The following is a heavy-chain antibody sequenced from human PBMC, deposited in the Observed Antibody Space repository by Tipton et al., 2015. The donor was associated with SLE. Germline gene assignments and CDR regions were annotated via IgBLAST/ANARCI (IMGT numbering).Heavy chain of an antibody. J-gene: IGHJ6*03. CDR1: GGSFSGYS. Sequence: LRLSCAVYGGSFSGYSWSWIRQPPGKGLEWIGEIDHFGNTNYNPSPKSRVTVSVDTSKNQFSLKLSSVTAADTAVYYCARVSGGIAYMDVWGKGTTVTFSS. CDR3: ARVSGGIAYMDV. V-gene: IGHV4-34*01. CDR2: IDHFGNT. D-gene: IGHD6-13*01.